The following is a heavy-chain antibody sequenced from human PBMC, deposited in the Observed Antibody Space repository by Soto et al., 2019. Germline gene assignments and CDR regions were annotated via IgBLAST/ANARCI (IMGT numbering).Heavy chain of an antibody. CDR1: GYSFAGYW. J-gene: IGHJ4*02. CDR2: IDPSDSQT. Sequence: GQSLKISWKGSGYSFAGYWITCVRQKPGKGLEWMGRIDPSDSQTYYSPSFRGHVTISVTKSITTVFLQWSSLRASDTAMYYCARQIYDSDTGPNFQYYFDSWGQGTPVTVSS. D-gene: IGHD3-22*01. V-gene: IGHV5-10-1*01. CDR3: ARQIYDSDTGPNFQYYFDS.